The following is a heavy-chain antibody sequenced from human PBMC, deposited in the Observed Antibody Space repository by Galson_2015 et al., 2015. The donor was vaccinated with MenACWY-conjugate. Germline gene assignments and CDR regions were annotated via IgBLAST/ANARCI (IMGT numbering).Heavy chain of an antibody. J-gene: IGHJ4*02. V-gene: IGHV3-23*01. CDR2: ISGSGGST. Sequence: SLRLSCAASEFTFSSFAMSWVRQAPGKGLEWVSAISGSGGSTHYPDSVKGRFTISRDNAKNTLYLQMNSLRPEDTAVFYCAKTRGASFYFDSWGQGTLVTVSS. CDR1: EFTFSSFA. D-gene: IGHD1-26*01. CDR3: AKTRGASFYFDS.